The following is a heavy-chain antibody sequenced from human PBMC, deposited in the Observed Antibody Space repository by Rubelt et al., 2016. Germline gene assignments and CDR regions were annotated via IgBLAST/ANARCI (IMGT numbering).Heavy chain of an antibody. V-gene: IGHV3-30*03. J-gene: IGHJ4*02. CDR1: GFTFSSYG. D-gene: IGHD3-22*01. CDR3: ARAVFQDYYDSSGYLDY. Sequence: VETGGGVVQPGRSLRLSCAASGFTFSSYGMHWVRQAPGKGLEWVAVISYDGSNKYYADSVKGRFTISRDNSKNTLYLQMNSLRAEDTAVYYCARAVFQDYYDSSGYLDYWGQGTLVTVSS. CDR2: ISYDGSNK.